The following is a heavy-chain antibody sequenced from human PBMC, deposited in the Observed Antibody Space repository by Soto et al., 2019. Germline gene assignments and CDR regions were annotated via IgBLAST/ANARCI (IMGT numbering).Heavy chain of an antibody. CDR2: IIPIFGTA. D-gene: IGHD1-7*01. CDR1: GGTFSSYA. V-gene: IGHV1-69*13. CDR3: AGPPELTRIYYYYGMDV. Sequence: ASVKVSCKASGGTFSSYAISWVRQAPGQGLEWMGGIIPIFGTANYAQKFQGRVTITADESTSTAYMELGSLRSEDTAVYYCAGPPELTRIYYYYGMDVWGQGTTVTVSS. J-gene: IGHJ6*02.